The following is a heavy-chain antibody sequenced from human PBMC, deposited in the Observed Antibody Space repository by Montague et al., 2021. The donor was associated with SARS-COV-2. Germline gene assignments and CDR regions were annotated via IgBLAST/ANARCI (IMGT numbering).Heavy chain of an antibody. Sequence: SETLSLTCTVSGGSINSSSYYWGWIRQPPGKGLEWIGSIYYSGSTYYNPSLKSRVTISVDTSKNQFSLKLSSVTAADTAVYYCARQGRISMVRLNWFDPWGQGTLVTVSS. CDR3: ARQGRISMVRLNWFDP. CDR2: IYYSGST. D-gene: IGHD3-10*01. V-gene: IGHV4-39*01. CDR1: GGSINSSSYY. J-gene: IGHJ5*02.